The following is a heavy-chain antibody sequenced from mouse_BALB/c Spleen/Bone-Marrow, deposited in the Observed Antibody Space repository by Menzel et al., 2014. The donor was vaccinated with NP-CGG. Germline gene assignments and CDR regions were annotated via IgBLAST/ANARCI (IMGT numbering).Heavy chain of an antibody. CDR3: ARHHRYAYYFDY. V-gene: IGHV1S130*01. D-gene: IGHD2-14*01. CDR2: IHPNSGNT. J-gene: IGHJ2*01. Sequence: QAQLKESGSVLVRPGVSVKLSCKASGYTFTNSWIHWAKQRPGQGLEWIGEIHPNSGNTNFNEKFKVKATLTVDTSSSTAYVDLSSLTAEDSAVYYCARHHRYAYYFDYWSQSATLAISS. CDR1: GYTFTNSW.